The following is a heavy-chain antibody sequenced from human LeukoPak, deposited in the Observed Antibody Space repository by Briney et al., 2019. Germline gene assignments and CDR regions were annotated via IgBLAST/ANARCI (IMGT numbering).Heavy chain of an antibody. J-gene: IGHJ3*01. V-gene: IGHV3-23*01. CDR1: GFTFTNYV. D-gene: IGHD4-17*01. Sequence: GGSLRLSCAASGFTFTNYVMSWVRQSPGKGLEWVSSITSRDGRTSYADSVKGRFTVSRDNSKNTLYLQMNYLRVEDTAVYYCARDPNGDYLGAFDFWGQGTLVTVSS. CDR3: ARDPNGDYLGAFDF. CDR2: ITSRDGRT.